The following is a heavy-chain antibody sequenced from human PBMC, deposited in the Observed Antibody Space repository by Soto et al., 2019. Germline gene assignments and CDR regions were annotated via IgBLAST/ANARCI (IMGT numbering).Heavy chain of an antibody. J-gene: IGHJ1*01. CDR3: AKARATSTPAPRSY. V-gene: IGHV3-23*01. D-gene: IGHD1-26*01. Sequence: PGGSLRLSCAASGFTFSIYAMSWVRQAPGKGLEWVSAISGSGGGTYYADSVEGRFTISRDNSKNTLYLQMNSLRVDDTAIYYCAKARATSTPAPRSYWGQGTLVTVSS. CDR1: GFTFSIYA. CDR2: ISGSGGGT.